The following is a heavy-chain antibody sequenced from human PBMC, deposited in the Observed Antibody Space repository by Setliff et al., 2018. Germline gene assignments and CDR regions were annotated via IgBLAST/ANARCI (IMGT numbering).Heavy chain of an antibody. Sequence: SETLSLTCAVSGGSISSGSYYWSWIRQPAGKGLEWVGRLHTSGSTNYNPSLKSRVTMSVDTSKNQFSLKVTSVTDADTAVYYCVRDAFAAQGGWGYFALWGRGTLVTVSS. J-gene: IGHJ2*01. D-gene: IGHD1-26*01. V-gene: IGHV4-61*02. CDR1: GGSISSGSYY. CDR3: VRDAFAAQGGWGYFAL. CDR2: LHTSGST.